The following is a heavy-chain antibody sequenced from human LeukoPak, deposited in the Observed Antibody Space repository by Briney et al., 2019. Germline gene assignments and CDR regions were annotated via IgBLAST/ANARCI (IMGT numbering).Heavy chain of an antibody. V-gene: IGHV3-11*01. Sequence: LSLTCTVSGGSISSYYWSWIRQAPGKGLEWVSYISSSGSTIYYADSVKGRFTISRDNAKNSLYLQMNSLRAEDTAVYYCASQTVDYWGQGTLVTVSS. CDR1: GGSISSYY. CDR3: ASQTVDY. J-gene: IGHJ4*02. CDR2: ISSSGSTI.